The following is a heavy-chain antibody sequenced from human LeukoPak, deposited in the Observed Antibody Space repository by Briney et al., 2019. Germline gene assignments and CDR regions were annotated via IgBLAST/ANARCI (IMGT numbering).Heavy chain of an antibody. J-gene: IGHJ4*02. CDR2: IKQDGSAK. V-gene: IGHV3-7*03. CDR3: VRAMDS. CDR1: GFIFSNYW. Sequence: GGSLRLSCAASGFIFSNYWINWVRQAPGKGLEWVANIKQDGSAKFYVDSVKGRFTISRDNAKKSAYLQMNSLRAEDTAVYYCVRAMDSWGQGTLVTVSS.